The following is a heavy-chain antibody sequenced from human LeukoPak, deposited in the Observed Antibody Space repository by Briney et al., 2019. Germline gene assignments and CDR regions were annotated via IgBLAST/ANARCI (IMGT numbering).Heavy chain of an antibody. D-gene: IGHD3-16*01. CDR1: GFTFSSYW. Sequence: GGSLRLSCAASGFTFSSYWMHWVRQAPGKGLVWVSRIKSDGSSTSYADSVKGRFTISRDNANNSLYLQMNSLRAEDTAVYYCARHGNYDFDYWGQGTLVTVSS. V-gene: IGHV3-74*01. CDR2: IKSDGSST. CDR3: ARHGNYDFDY. J-gene: IGHJ4*02.